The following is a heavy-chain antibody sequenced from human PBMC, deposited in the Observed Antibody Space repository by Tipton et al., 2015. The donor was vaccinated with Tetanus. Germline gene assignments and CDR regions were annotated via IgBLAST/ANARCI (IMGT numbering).Heavy chain of an antibody. Sequence: SLRLSCAASGFTFSSYWMTWVRQAPGKGLEWVANIKQDGSEKNYVDSVKGRFTISRDNARASMYLQMNSLRVEDAAVYYCARKVEVICPPLDYWGQGTLVTVSS. CDR3: ARKVEVICPPLDY. J-gene: IGHJ4*02. CDR1: GFTFSSYW. D-gene: IGHD2-21*01. V-gene: IGHV3-7*01. CDR2: IKQDGSEK.